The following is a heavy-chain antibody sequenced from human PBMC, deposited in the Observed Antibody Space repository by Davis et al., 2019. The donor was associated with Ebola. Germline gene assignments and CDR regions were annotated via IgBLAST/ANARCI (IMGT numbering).Heavy chain of an antibody. D-gene: IGHD6-19*01. Sequence: PSETLSLTCTVSGGSISSYYWSWIRQPPGKGLEWIGYIYYSGSTNYNPSLKSRVTISVDTSKNQFSLKLSSVTAADTAVYYCARDHRSSGWYEGNYYYMDVWGKGTTVTVSS. V-gene: IGHV4-59*01. J-gene: IGHJ6*03. CDR3: ARDHRSSGWYEGNYYYMDV. CDR2: IYYSGST. CDR1: GGSISSYY.